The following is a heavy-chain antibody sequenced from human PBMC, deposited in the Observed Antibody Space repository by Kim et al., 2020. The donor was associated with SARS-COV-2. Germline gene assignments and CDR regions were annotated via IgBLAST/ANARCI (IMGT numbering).Heavy chain of an antibody. J-gene: IGHJ3*02. V-gene: IGHV1-2*02. CDR2: T. CDR3: ARDVRSRTAFDI. Sequence: TNYAQKLQGRVTTTRNTSIRASYMELSRLRSDDTAVYYCARDVRSRTAFDIWGQGTMVTVSS.